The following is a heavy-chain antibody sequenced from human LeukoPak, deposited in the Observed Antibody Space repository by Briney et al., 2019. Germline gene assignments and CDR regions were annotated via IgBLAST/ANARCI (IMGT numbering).Heavy chain of an antibody. D-gene: IGHD6-19*01. Sequence: ASVKVSCKASGYIFTDHYMHWVRQAPGQGPEWMGWINPISGGTNYAQKFQGRVTMTRDTSSSTAYMELSRLTSDDTAVYYCARSPSSAWYVGYWGQGTLVTVSS. CDR2: INPISGGT. V-gene: IGHV1-2*02. J-gene: IGHJ4*02. CDR1: GYIFTDHY. CDR3: ARSPSSAWYVGY.